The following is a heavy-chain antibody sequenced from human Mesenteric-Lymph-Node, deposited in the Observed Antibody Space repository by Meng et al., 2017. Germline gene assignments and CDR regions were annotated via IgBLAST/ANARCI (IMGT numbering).Heavy chain of an antibody. Sequence: GESLKISCAASGFTFSAYAMSWVRQAPGKGLEWVSSVSGDGIHTYYAESVKGRFTISRDNSKNMVYVQMNSVGAEDTATYYCVTRSMAGSFEYWGQGTLVTVSS. J-gene: IGHJ4*02. CDR3: VTRSMAGSFEY. CDR1: GFTFSAYA. V-gene: IGHV3-23*01. CDR2: VSGDGIHT. D-gene: IGHD6-19*01.